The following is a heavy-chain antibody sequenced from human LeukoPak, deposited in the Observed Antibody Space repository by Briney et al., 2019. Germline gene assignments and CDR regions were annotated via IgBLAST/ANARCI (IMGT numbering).Heavy chain of an antibody. D-gene: IGHD5-18*01. CDR2: ITTSDGNT. J-gene: IGHJ6*02. CDR3: ARDMGRGYSYGPLYYYYGMDV. Sequence: PGGSLRLSCAASGFTFSSYTMSWVRQAPGKGLEWVSTITTSDGNTYYADSVKGRFTISRDNSKNTLYLQMNSLRAEDTAVYYCARDMGRGYSYGPLYYYYGMDVWGQGTTVTVSS. CDR1: GFTFSSYT. V-gene: IGHV3-23*01.